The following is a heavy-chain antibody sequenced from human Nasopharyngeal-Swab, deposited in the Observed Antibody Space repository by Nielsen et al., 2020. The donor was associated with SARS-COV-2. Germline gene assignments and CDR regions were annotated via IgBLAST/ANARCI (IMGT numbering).Heavy chain of an antibody. D-gene: IGHD5-18*01. V-gene: IGHV4-31*03. CDR2: IYYSGST. CDR1: GGPISSGGYY. J-gene: IGHJ3*02. Sequence: SETLSLTCTVSGGPISSGGYYWSWIRQHPGKGLEWIGYIYYSGSTYYNPSLKSRVTISVDTSKNQFSLKLSSVTAADTAVYYCARSDTAMGGAFDIWGQGTMVTVSS. CDR3: ARSDTAMGGAFDI.